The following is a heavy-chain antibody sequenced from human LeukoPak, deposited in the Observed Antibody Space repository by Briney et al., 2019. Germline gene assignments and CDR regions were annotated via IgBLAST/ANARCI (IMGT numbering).Heavy chain of an antibody. CDR2: INPNSGGT. J-gene: IGHJ3*02. D-gene: IGHD6-19*01. CDR3: ARDQQWLITXXDAFDI. CDR1: GYTFTGYY. V-gene: IGHV1-2*02. Sequence: VKXSXXAXGYTFTGYYMHWVRQAPGQGLEWMGWINPNSGGTNYAQKFQGRVTMTSDTSTSTVYMELSRLRSEDTAVYYCARDQQWLITXXDAFDIWGQGTMVTVSS.